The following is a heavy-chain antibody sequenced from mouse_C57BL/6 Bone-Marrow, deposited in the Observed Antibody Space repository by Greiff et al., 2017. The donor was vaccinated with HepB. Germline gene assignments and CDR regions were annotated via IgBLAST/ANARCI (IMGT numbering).Heavy chain of an antibody. V-gene: IGHV5-6*03. CDR2: ISSGGSYT. CDR3: ASNYGSSSQYFDV. J-gene: IGHJ1*03. CDR1: GFTFSSYG. D-gene: IGHD1-1*01. Sequence: EVKLVESGGGLVKPGGSLKLSCAASGFTFSSYGMSWVRQTPDKRLEWVATISSGGSYTYYPDSVKGRFTISRDNAKNTLYLQMSSLKSEDTAMYYCASNYGSSSQYFDVWGTGTTVTVSS.